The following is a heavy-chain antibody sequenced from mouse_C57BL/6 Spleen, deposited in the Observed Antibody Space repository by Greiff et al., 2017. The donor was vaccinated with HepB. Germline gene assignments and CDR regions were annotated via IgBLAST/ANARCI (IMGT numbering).Heavy chain of an antibody. V-gene: IGHV5-6*01. D-gene: IGHD2-3*01. J-gene: IGHJ2*01. Sequence: EVHLVESGGDLVKPGGSLKLSCAASGFTFSSYGMSWVRQTPDKRLEWVATISSGGSYTYYPDSVKGRFTISRDNAKNTLYLQMSSLKSEDTAMYYCASRDGYRFDYWGQGTTLTVSS. CDR3: ASRDGYRFDY. CDR1: GFTFSSYG. CDR2: ISSGGSYT.